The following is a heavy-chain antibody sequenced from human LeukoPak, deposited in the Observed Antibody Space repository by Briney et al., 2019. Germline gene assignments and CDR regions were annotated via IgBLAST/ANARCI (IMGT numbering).Heavy chain of an antibody. J-gene: IGHJ4*02. V-gene: IGHV4-31*03. Sequence: SETLSLTCTVSGGSISSGGYYWSWIRQHPGKGLEWIGYIYYSGSTYYNSSLKSRVTISVDTSKNQFSLKLSSVTAADTAVYYCARAVHIVGTFDYWGQGTLVTVSS. CDR3: ARAVHIVGTFDY. CDR1: GGSISSGGYY. D-gene: IGHD5-12*01. CDR2: IYYSGST.